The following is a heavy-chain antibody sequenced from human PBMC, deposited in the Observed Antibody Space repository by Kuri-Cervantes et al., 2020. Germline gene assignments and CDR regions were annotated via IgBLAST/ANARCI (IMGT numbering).Heavy chain of an antibody. CDR3: ARDRKTTYYDFWSGYSTFRYYYGMDV. J-gene: IGHJ6*02. V-gene: IGHV3-30-3*01. CDR2: ISYDGSNK. CDR1: GFTFSSYA. D-gene: IGHD3-3*01. Sequence: GESLKISCAASGFTFSSYAMRWVRQAPGKGLEWVAVISYDGSNKYYADSVKGRFTISRDNSKNTLYLQMNSLRAEDTAVYYCARDRKTTYYDFWSGYSTFRYYYGMDVWGQGTTVTVSS.